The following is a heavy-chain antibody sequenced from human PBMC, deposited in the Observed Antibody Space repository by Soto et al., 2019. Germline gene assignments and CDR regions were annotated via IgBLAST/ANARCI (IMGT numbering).Heavy chain of an antibody. CDR1: GYTFTSYG. CDR3: AAFSGYCTNGVCPPAGYYYYYYMDV. V-gene: IGHV1-18*01. D-gene: IGHD2-8*01. J-gene: IGHJ6*03. Sequence: ASVKVSCKASGYTFTSYGISWVRQAPGQGLEWMGWISAYNGNTNYAQKLQGRVTMTTDTSTSTAYMELRSLRSDDTAVYYCAAFSGYCTNGVCPPAGYYYYYYMDVWGKGTTVTVSS. CDR2: ISAYNGNT.